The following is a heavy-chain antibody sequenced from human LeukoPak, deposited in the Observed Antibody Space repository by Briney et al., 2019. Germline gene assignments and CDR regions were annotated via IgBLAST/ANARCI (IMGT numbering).Heavy chain of an antibody. CDR1: GGSISSYY. CDR3: ASVGIRFSHAFDI. Sequence: SETLSLTCTVSGGSISSYYWSWIRQPPGKGLEWIGYIYYSGTTNYNPSLKSRVTISVDTSKNQFSLRLNSVTAADTAVYYCASVGIRFSHAFDIWGQGTMVTVSS. CDR2: IYYSGTT. J-gene: IGHJ3*02. V-gene: IGHV4-59*01. D-gene: IGHD3-3*02.